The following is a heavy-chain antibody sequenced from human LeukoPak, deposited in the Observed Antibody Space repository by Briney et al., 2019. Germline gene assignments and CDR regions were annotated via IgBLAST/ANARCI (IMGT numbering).Heavy chain of an antibody. CDR2: IIPILGIA. CDR3: AREVIVVVPAAIIDY. V-gene: IGHV1-69*04. D-gene: IGHD2-2*02. J-gene: IGHJ4*02. CDR1: GGTFSSYA. Sequence: GASVKVSCKAPGGTFSSYAISWVRQAPGQGLEWMGRIIPILGIANYAQKFQGRVTITADKSTSTAYMELSSLRSENTAVYYCAREVIVVVPAAIIDYWGQGTLVTVSS.